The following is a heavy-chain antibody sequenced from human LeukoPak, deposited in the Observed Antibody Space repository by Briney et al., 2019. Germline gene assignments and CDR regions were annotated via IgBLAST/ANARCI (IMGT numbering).Heavy chain of an antibody. Sequence: SQTLSLTCTVSGGSINSGGYYWSWIRQHPGKGLEWIGYIYYSGSTYYNPSLKSRVTISVDTSKNQFSLKPSSVTAADTAVYYCAREGYCTNGVCYKDYYYYMDVWGKGTTVTVSS. CDR2: IYYSGST. CDR1: GGSINSGGYY. CDR3: AREGYCTNGVCYKDYYYYMDV. V-gene: IGHV4-31*03. J-gene: IGHJ6*03. D-gene: IGHD2-8*01.